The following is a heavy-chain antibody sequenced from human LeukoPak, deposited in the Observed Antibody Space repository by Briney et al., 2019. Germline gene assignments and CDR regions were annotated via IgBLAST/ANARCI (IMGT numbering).Heavy chain of an antibody. CDR2: ISGSGGST. CDR1: GFTFSSYA. V-gene: IGHV3-23*01. Sequence: GGSLRLSCAASGFTFSSYAMSWVRQAPGKGLEWVSAISGSGGSTYYADSVKGRFTISRDNSKNTLYLQMNSLRAEDTAVYFCAKDGGYCSSTSCYGGAFDLWGQGTMVTVSS. J-gene: IGHJ3*01. CDR3: AKDGGYCSSTSCYGGAFDL. D-gene: IGHD2-2*01.